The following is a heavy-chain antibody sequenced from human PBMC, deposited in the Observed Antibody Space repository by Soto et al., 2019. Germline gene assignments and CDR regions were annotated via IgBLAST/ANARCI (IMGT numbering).Heavy chain of an antibody. D-gene: IGHD6-19*01. CDR2: VSHDGRNT. V-gene: IGHV3-30*18. J-gene: IGHJ4*02. Sequence: VQLVESGGGVVQPGRSLRLSCAASGFTFSDYAMHWVLQAPGKGLEWVAVVSHDGRNTHYADSVKGRFTISRDSSKNTVSLEMTSLRAVDTAVYYCAKGGRQWLVTSDFNYWGQGALVSVSS. CDR3: AKGGRQWLVTSDFNY. CDR1: GFTFSDYA.